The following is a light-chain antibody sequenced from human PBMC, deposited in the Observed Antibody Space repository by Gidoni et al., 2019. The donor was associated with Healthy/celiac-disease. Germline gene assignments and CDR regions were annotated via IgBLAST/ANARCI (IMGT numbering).Light chain of an antibody. V-gene: IGKV2D-29*01. J-gene: IGKJ2*01. CDR1: QSLLHSDGTTY. CDR3: KESIRRPHT. Sequence: IVITPTPPSLSVTPGQPASIPCESSQSLLHSDGTTYLYWYQQKPGQPPQLLIYEVSSRYSGVPDRFSGSGSGTDFTLKISRVDAEDVGVYYCKESIRRPHTFGQGTKLEIK. CDR2: EVS.